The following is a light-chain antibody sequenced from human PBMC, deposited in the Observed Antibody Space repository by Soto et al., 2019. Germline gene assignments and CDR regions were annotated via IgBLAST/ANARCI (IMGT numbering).Light chain of an antibody. Sequence: SYELTQPPSVSVAPGQTASIACGGDSIGTKSVNWYQQRPGQAPVVVVYDDSDRPTGIPERFSGSNSGNTATLTISRVEAGDEADYYCQVWDSSSDHLYVFGTGTKVTVL. CDR3: QVWDSSSDHLYV. J-gene: IGLJ1*01. CDR2: DDS. V-gene: IGLV3-21*02. CDR1: SIGTKS.